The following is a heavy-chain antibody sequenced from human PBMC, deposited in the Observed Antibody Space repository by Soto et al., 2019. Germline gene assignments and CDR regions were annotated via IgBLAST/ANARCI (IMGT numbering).Heavy chain of an antibody. J-gene: IGHJ6*02. D-gene: IGHD3-10*01. V-gene: IGHV4-59*01. CDR2: IYYSGST. CDR3: AKVRLSDYYYYYGMDV. Sequence: SETLSLTCTVSGGSISSYYWSWIRQPPGKGLEWIGYIYYSGSTNYNPSLKSRVTISVDTSKNQFSLKLSSVTAADTAVYYCAKVRLSDYYYYYGMDVWGQGTTVTVSS. CDR1: GGSISSYY.